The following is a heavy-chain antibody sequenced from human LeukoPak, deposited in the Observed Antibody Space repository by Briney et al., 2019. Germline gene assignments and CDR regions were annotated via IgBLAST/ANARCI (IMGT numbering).Heavy chain of an antibody. CDR2: IYYSGST. CDR3: ARDGYSSGPYY. Sequence: PSETLSLTCTVSGGSISSSSYYWGWIRQPPGKGLEWIGSIYYSGSTYYNPSLKSRVTISVDTSKNQFSLKLSSVTAADTAVYYCARDGYSSGPYYWGQGTLVTVSS. D-gene: IGHD6-19*01. V-gene: IGHV4-39*07. CDR1: GGSISSSSYY. J-gene: IGHJ4*02.